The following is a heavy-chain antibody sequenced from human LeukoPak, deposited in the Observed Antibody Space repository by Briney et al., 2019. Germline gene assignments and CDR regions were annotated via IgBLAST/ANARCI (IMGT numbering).Heavy chain of an antibody. CDR2: ISSSSYI. CDR1: GFTFSSYS. J-gene: IGHJ6*02. D-gene: IGHD3-3*01. Sequence: GGSLRLSCAASGFTFSSYSMNWVRQAPGKGLEWVSSISSSSYIYYADSVKGRFTISRDNAKNSLYLQMNSLRAEDTAVYYCARVHDGPSSYGMDVWGQGTTVTVSS. V-gene: IGHV3-21*01. CDR3: ARVHDGPSSYGMDV.